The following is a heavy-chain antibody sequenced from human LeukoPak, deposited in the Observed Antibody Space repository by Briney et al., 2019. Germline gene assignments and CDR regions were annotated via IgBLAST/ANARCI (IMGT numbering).Heavy chain of an antibody. Sequence: HPGGSLRLSCAASGFTFSTYAMSWVRQAPGKGLEWVSAISGGGGSTYYADSVKGRFTISRDNSKNTLYLQMNSLRAEDTAIYYCAKDYGSSSTNWFDPWGQGTLVTVSS. CDR2: ISGGGGST. D-gene: IGHD6-6*01. J-gene: IGHJ5*02. CDR3: AKDYGSSSTNWFDP. V-gene: IGHV3-23*01. CDR1: GFTFSTYA.